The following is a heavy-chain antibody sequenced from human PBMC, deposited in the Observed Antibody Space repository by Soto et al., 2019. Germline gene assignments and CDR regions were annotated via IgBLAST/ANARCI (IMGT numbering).Heavy chain of an antibody. J-gene: IGHJ5*02. V-gene: IGHV4-4*07. CDR3: GRESGETWDYEAS. D-gene: IGHD1-7*01. Sequence: WDTLSLTCTVSGGSISSYRWSWIRQPAGKGLEWIGRLNTYGNTHYNPSLKSRVTVSVDTSRNQFFLTLRSVTAADSAVYHCGRESGETWDYEASWGQGTPVTVSS. CDR2: LNTYGNT. CDR1: GGSISSYR.